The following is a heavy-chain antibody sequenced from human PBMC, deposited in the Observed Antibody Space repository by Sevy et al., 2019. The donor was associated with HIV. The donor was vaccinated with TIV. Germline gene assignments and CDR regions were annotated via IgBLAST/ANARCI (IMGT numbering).Heavy chain of an antibody. CDR1: GFTVSSNY. CDR2: IFSGGGT. D-gene: IGHD3-22*01. J-gene: IGHJ3*02. V-gene: IGHV3-53*01. Sequence: GGSLRLSCAASGFTVSSNYMSWVRQAPGKGLEWVSIIFSGGGTYYAGSMQGGFTNSRDNSKNMEYLQMNSLRAEDTAVFYCARGATFYSDSSGRVLSVLGAFDIWGRGTMVTVSS. CDR3: ARGATFYSDSSGRVLSVLGAFDI.